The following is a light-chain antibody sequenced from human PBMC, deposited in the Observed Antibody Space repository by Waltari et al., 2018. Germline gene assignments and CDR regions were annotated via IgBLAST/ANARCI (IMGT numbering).Light chain of an antibody. V-gene: IGLV2-14*03. CDR1: SSDVGAYDY. CDR3: SSMISGGPLV. J-gene: IGLJ1*01. Sequence: QSALTQPPSASGSPGQSITISCTGTSSDVGAYDYVSGYRQLPGKSPELMFSDVSRRPSGISDRFSGSKSGDTASLTISGLQAEDEADYYCSSMISGGPLVFGSGTQVTVL. CDR2: DVS.